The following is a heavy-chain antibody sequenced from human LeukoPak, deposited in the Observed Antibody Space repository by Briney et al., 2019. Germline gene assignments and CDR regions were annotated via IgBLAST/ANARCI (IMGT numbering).Heavy chain of an antibody. Sequence: AGGSLRLSCAASGFTFSSYAMSWVRQAPGKGLEWVSAISGSGGSTYYADSVKGRFTISRDNSKNTLYLQMNSLRAEDTAVYYCAKDRPYGDYEEYFQHWGQGTLDTVSS. J-gene: IGHJ1*01. V-gene: IGHV3-23*01. CDR3: AKDRPYGDYEEYFQH. CDR2: ISGSGGST. CDR1: GFTFSSYA. D-gene: IGHD4-17*01.